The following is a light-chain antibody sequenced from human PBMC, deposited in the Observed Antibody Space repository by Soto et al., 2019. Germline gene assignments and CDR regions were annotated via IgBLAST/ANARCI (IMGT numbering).Light chain of an antibody. CDR3: NSYTSINTLV. CDR1: SSDVGGFNY. CDR2: EVN. Sequence: QSALTQPASVSGSPGQSITISCTGTSSDVGGFNYVSWFQQHPGKAPKLMIYEVNSRPSGVSDRFSGSKSGNTASLTISGLQPEDEADYYCNSYTSINTLVFGTGTNAPS. J-gene: IGLJ1*01. V-gene: IGLV2-14*01.